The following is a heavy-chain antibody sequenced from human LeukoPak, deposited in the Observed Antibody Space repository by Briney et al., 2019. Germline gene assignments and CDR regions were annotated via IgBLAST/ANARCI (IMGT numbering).Heavy chain of an antibody. V-gene: IGHV4-34*01. CDR3: ARPPYGNWFDP. D-gene: IGHD2-21*01. J-gene: IGHJ5*02. CDR2: INHSGST. CDR1: GGSFSGYY. Sequence: SETLSLTCAVYGGSFSGYYWSWIRQPPGKGLEWIGEINHSGSTNYNPSLKSRVTISVDTSKNQFSLKLSSVTAADTAVYYCARPPYGNWFDPWGQGTLVTVSS.